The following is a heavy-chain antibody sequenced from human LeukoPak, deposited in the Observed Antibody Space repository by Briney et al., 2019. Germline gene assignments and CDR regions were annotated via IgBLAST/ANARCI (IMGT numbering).Heavy chain of an antibody. CDR3: TKDPNGDYIGAFDS. V-gene: IGHV3-23*01. D-gene: IGHD4-17*01. J-gene: IGHJ5*01. CDR2: ITGSHGRT. Sequence: GGSLRLSCTTSGFTFSSFAMTWVRQAPGKGLEGVSSITGSHGRTYTTDSVKGRFTISRANSQNTLSLQVNSLRAEDTAVYYCTKDPNGDYIGAFDSWGQGTLVTVSS. CDR1: GFTFSSFA.